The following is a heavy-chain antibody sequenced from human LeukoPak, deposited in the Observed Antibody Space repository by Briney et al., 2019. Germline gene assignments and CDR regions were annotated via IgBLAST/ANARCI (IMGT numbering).Heavy chain of an antibody. Sequence: GGSLRLSCAASGFTFSSNWMTWVRQAPGKGLEWVANIKEDGSDKYYVDSVKGRFTISRDNAKNSLYLQMNSLRAEDTAVYYCARVRSGCYFDYWGQETLVTVSS. D-gene: IGHD6-19*01. V-gene: IGHV3-7*05. CDR3: ARVRSGCYFDY. CDR2: IKEDGSDK. CDR1: GFTFSSNW. J-gene: IGHJ4*02.